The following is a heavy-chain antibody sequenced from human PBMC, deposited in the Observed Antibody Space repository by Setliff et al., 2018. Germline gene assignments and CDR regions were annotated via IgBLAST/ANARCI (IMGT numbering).Heavy chain of an antibody. CDR1: GFSFSSFW. D-gene: IGHD1-7*01. CDR3: AKPQVELRWGFES. Sequence: PGGSLRLSCAASGFSFSSFWMAWVRQSPGRGLEWVANINQDGTGKYYVDSVKGRFTISRDGSKNTLYLQMTSLRVEDTAVYYCAKPQVELRWGFESWGQGTMVTVSS. V-gene: IGHV3-7*03. J-gene: IGHJ3*01. CDR2: INQDGTGK.